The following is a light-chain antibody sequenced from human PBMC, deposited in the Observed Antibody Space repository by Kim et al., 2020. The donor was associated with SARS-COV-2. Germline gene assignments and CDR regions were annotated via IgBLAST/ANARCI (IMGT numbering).Light chain of an antibody. Sequence: PGRSITISAPGTSSDVGGYNYVSWYQQHPGKAPKLMIYDVSKRPSGVSNRFSGSKSGNTASLTISGLQAEDEADYYCSSYTSSSWVFGGGTQLTVL. J-gene: IGLJ3*02. V-gene: IGLV2-14*04. CDR1: SSDVGGYNY. CDR2: DVS. CDR3: SSYTSSSWV.